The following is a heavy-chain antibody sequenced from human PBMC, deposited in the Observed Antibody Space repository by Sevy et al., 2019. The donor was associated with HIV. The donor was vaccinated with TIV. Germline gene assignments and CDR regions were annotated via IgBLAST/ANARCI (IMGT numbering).Heavy chain of an antibody. CDR3: ATTKDYYESSGSPFDH. V-gene: IGHV1-24*01. CDR2: FDPEDGET. Sequence: ASVKVSCKVSGHTLNTLSMHWVRQAPGKGLEWMGSFDPEDGETIYAQKFQGRLTMTEDTATDTAYMDLSSLRSEDTAVYYCATTKDYYESSGSPFDHWGQGPLVTVSS. CDR1: GHTLNTLS. J-gene: IGHJ4*02. D-gene: IGHD3-22*01.